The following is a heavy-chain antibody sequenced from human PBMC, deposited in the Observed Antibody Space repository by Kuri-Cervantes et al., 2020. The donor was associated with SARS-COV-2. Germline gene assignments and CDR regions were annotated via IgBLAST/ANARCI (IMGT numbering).Heavy chain of an antibody. CDR2: IIPLFGRG. V-gene: IGHV1-69*13. CDR1: GGNFRSSA. Sequence: SVKVSCKASGGNFRSSAINWVRQAPGQGLEWMGGIIPLFGRGNYAQRFQDRVTITADESTNTFFMELNYLRSEDTAMFYCASPSPPSSDRPIAPPAYTPFDFWGQGTLVTGSS. J-gene: IGHJ5*01. CDR3: ASPSPPSSDRPIAPPAYTPFDF. D-gene: IGHD6-13*01.